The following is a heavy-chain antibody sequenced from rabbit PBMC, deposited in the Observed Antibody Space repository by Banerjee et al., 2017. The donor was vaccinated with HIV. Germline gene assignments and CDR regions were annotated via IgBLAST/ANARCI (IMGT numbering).Heavy chain of an antibody. CDR1: GFSFSSSYY. CDR3: ARGPRDGAGGGWVYYFKL. Sequence: QEQLEESGGDLVKPEGSLTLTCTASGFSFSSSYYICWVRQAPGKGLEWIACIYTGSSGSTYYASWAKGRFTISKTSSTTVTLQMTSLTAADTATYFCARGPRDGAGGGWVYYFKLWGPGTLVTVS. CDR2: IYTGSSGST. D-gene: IGHD4-2*01. V-gene: IGHV1S45*01. J-gene: IGHJ4*01.